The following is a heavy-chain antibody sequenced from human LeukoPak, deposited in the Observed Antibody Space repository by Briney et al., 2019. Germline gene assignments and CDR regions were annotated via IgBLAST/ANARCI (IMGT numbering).Heavy chain of an antibody. D-gene: IGHD6-6*01. CDR2: ISGSGGST. V-gene: IGHV3-23*01. J-gene: IGHJ6*02. CDR1: GLTFSSYA. CDR3: AKELVLTGYYYYGMDV. Sequence: GGSLRLSCAASGLTFSSYAMSWVRQAPGKGLEWVSAISGSGGSTYYADSVKGRFTISRDNSKNTLYLQMNSLRAEDTAVYYCAKELVLTGYYYYGMDVWGQGTTVTVSS.